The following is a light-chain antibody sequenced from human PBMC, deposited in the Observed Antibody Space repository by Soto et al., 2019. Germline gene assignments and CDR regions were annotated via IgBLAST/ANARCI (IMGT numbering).Light chain of an antibody. V-gene: IGKV1-5*01. CDR3: QQYNSYLIT. Sequence: DMQMTQSPSTLSASVGDRVTITCRASQSISSWLAWYQQKPGKAPKLLIYDASSLESGVPSRFSGSGSGTEFTLTISSLQPDDFATYYCQQYNSYLITFGPGTKVDIK. CDR2: DAS. J-gene: IGKJ3*01. CDR1: QSISSW.